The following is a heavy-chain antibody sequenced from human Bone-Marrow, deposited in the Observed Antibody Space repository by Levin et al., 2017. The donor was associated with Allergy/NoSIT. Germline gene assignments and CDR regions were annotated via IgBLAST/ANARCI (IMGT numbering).Heavy chain of an antibody. CDR1: GDSLSSSNSY. D-gene: IGHD2-15*01. J-gene: IGHJ4*02. CDR3: ARHVADVSWIRGLDRAFDS. V-gene: IGHV4-39*01. Sequence: PSETLSLTCSVSGDSLSSSNSYWGWIRQPPERGLEWIGTMSYSGNTYYNPSLKSRVTFSVDTSKNIFSLRLTSVTAGDTAIYYCARHVADVSWIRGLDRAFDSWGQGTLAAVSS. CDR2: MSYSGNT.